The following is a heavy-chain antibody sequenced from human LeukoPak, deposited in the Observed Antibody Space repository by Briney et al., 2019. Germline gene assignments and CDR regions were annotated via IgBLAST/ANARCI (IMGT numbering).Heavy chain of an antibody. CDR1: GGSFSGYY. CDR3: ARGAHVLLWFGNWFDP. D-gene: IGHD3-10*01. CDR2: INHSGST. J-gene: IGHJ5*02. Sequence: PETLSLTCAVYGGSFSGYYWSWIRQPPGKGLEWIGEINHSGSTNYNPSLKSRVTISVDTSKNQFSLKLSSVTAADTAVYYCARGAHVLLWFGNWFDPWGQGTLVTVSS. V-gene: IGHV4-34*01.